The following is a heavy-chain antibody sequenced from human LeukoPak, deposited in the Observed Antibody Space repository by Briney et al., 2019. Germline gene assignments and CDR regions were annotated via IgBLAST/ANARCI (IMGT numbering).Heavy chain of an antibody. CDR2: IFPGDSDI. CDR1: GYSFSSYW. V-gene: IGHV5-51*01. Sequence: GESLKISCKGSGYSFSSYWIAWVRQVPGRGLEWMGIIFPGDSDIRYSPSFQGQVTISADKSISTAYLQWSSLKASDTAIYYCARRTDRSFWYLDYWGQGTLVTVSS. J-gene: IGHJ4*02. CDR3: ARRTDRSFWYLDY.